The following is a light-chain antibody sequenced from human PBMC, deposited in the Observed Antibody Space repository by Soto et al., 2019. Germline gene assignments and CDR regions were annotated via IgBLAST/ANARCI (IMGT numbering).Light chain of an antibody. CDR1: QGIRSW. J-gene: IGKJ3*01. CDR3: QQANSYPFT. Sequence: DIQMTQSPSYVSASIGDRVTITCRASQGIRSWLAWYQQKLGKAPKLLIYAASSLQSGVPSRFSGSGSGTDFTLTISSLQPEDFVTYFCQQANSYPFTFGPGTKVDVK. CDR2: AAS. V-gene: IGKV1-12*01.